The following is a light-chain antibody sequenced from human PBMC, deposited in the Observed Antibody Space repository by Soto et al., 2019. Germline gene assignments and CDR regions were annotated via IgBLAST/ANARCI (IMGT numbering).Light chain of an antibody. V-gene: IGLV2-14*03. CDR1: SSDVGGYNY. Sequence: QSALTQPASVSGSPGQSITISCTGTSSDVGGYNYVSWYQHHPGKAPKLMIYDVSNWPSGVSNRSSGSKSGNTASLTISGLQAEDEADYYCSSYTSSSTVVFGGGTKLTVL. CDR3: SSYTSSSTVV. CDR2: DVS. J-gene: IGLJ2*01.